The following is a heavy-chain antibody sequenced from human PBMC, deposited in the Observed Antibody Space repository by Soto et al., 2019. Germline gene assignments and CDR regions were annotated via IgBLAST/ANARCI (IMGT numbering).Heavy chain of an antibody. D-gene: IGHD4-17*01. J-gene: IGHJ4*02. CDR2: VRSKAYGGTT. Sequence: SLTVSCPSHSFSFLDYALRWINEATGRGVEWVGCVRSKAYGGTTEYAASVKGRFTISRDDSKSIAYLQMNSLKTEDTAVYYCTRDLHLLNYGGNSRDANYFDYWGQGTLVTVSS. CDR3: TRDLHLLNYGGNSRDANYFDY. CDR1: SFSFLDYA. V-gene: IGHV3-49*03.